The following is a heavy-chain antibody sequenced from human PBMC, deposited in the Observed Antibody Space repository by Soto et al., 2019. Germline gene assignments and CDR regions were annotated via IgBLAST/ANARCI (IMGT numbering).Heavy chain of an antibody. CDR1: GFTFSSYA. CDR2: ISYDGSNK. Sequence: QVQLVESGGGVVQPGRSLRLSCAASGFTFSSYAMHWVRQAPGKGLEWVAVISYDGSNKYYADSVKGRFTISRDNSKNTLYLQMNSLRAEDTAVYYCARATPILEWFQMGDYYFDYWGQGTLVTVSS. J-gene: IGHJ4*02. D-gene: IGHD3-3*01. CDR3: ARATPILEWFQMGDYYFDY. V-gene: IGHV3-30-3*01.